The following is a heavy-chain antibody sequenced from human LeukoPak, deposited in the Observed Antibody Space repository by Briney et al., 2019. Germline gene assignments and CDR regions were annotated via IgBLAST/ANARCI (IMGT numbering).Heavy chain of an antibody. D-gene: IGHD2-2*01. CDR1: GFTFSTYW. CDR3: ARVLPVASRDY. CDR2: IKQDGSDK. J-gene: IGHJ4*02. Sequence: GGSLRLSCAASGFTFSTYWMSWVRQAPGKGLERVANIKQDGSDKFYVDSVKGRFTISRDNAKNSMYLQMNSLRAEDTAVYYCARVLPVASRDYWGQGTLVTVSS. V-gene: IGHV3-7*01.